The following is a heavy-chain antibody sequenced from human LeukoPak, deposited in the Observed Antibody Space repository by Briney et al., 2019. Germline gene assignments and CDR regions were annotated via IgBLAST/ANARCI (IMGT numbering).Heavy chain of an antibody. D-gene: IGHD4-23*01. CDR2: INHSGST. CDR1: GGSFSGYY. V-gene: IGHV4-34*01. CDR3: ASLLSGGNFDC. Sequence: SETLSLTCAVYGGSFSGYYWSWIRQPPGKGLEWIGEINHSGSTNYNPSLKSRVTISVDTSKNQFSLKLSSVTAADTAVYYCASLLSGGNFDCWGQGTLVTVSS. J-gene: IGHJ4*02.